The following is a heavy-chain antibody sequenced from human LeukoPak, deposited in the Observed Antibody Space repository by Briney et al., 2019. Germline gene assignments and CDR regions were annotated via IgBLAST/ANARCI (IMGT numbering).Heavy chain of an antibody. Sequence: GESLKISCKGSGYSFISYWIVWVRQMPGKGLEWMGIIYPGDSDTRYSPSFQGQVTISADKSISTAYLQWSSLKASDTAMYYCARVGYFDFWSGYYPGLNAFDIWGQGTMVTVSS. CDR1: GYSFISYW. J-gene: IGHJ3*02. V-gene: IGHV5-51*01. D-gene: IGHD3-3*01. CDR2: IYPGDSDT. CDR3: ARVGYFDFWSGYYPGLNAFDI.